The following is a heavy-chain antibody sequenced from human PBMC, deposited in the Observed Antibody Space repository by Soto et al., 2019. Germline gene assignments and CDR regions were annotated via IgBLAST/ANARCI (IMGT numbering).Heavy chain of an antibody. J-gene: IGHJ3*02. V-gene: IGHV4-61*01. CDR3: ARDLTFGGVIVIPLNAFDI. D-gene: IGHD3-16*02. Sequence: LSLTCTVSGGSVSSGSYYWSWIRQPPGKGLEWIGYIYYSGSTNYNPSLKSRVTISVDTSKNQFSLKLSSVTAADTAVYYCARDLTFGGVIVIPLNAFDIWGQGTMVTVSS. CDR2: IYYSGST. CDR1: GGSVSSGSYY.